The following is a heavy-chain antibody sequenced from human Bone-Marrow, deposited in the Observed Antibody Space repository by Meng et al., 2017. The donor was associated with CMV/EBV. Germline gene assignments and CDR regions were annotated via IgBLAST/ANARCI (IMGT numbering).Heavy chain of an antibody. D-gene: IGHD2-2*01. J-gene: IGHJ5*02. V-gene: IGHV1-18*01. CDR1: GYTFTSYG. Sequence: ASVKVSCKASGYTFTSYGISWVRQAPGQGLEWMGWISAYNGNTNYAQKLQGRVTMTTDTSTSTAYMELRSLRSDDTAVYYCARDVGGLNDQLQYNWFDPWGQGTLVTVSS. CDR3: ARDVGGLNDQLQYNWFDP. CDR2: ISAYNGNT.